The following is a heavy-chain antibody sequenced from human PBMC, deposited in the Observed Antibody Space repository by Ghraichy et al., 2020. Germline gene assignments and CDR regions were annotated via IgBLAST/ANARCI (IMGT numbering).Heavy chain of an antibody. J-gene: IGHJ4*02. D-gene: IGHD1-26*01. CDR1: GFTFSSYS. Sequence: GESLNISCAASGFTFSSYSMNWVRQAPGEGLEWVSSISSSSTYIYYADSVKGRFTISRDNAKNSLYLQMNSLRAEDTAVYYCARSDGSPDYWGQGTLVTVSS. CDR2: ISSSSTYI. V-gene: IGHV3-21*01. CDR3: ARSDGSPDY.